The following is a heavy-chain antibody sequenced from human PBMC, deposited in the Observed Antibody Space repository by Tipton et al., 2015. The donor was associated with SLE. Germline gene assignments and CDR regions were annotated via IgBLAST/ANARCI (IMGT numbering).Heavy chain of an antibody. CDR1: GASISSGTFS. D-gene: IGHD2-21*01. CDR3: ARLGVGCANCWCYFDL. CDR2: MYYSGTA. Sequence: TLSLTCTVSGASISSGTFSWGWIRQPPGKGLECIATMYYSGTAYYNPSLKSRVTISVDASKNQISLKLSSVTAADTAVYYCARLGVGCANCWCYFDLWGQGALVTVSS. V-gene: IGHV4-39*07. J-gene: IGHJ4*02.